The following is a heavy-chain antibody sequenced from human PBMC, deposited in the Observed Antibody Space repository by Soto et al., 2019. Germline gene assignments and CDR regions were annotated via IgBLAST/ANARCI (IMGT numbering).Heavy chain of an antibody. CDR2: IYQSWST. D-gene: IGHD3-10*01. V-gene: IGHV4-30-2*01. Sequence: QLHLQESGSGLVKPSQTLSLPCADSGGSLSSSALSWRWLRQPPGKGLEWFGFIYQSWSTYYNPCDKIRVALSLDEPENQFTRKLSSVYAADTAVYYCARELLFDDRDGFSWVEAFDIWGQWIMVTVSS. CDR1: GGSLSSSALS. J-gene: IGHJ3*02. CDR3: ARELLFDDRDGFSWVEAFDI.